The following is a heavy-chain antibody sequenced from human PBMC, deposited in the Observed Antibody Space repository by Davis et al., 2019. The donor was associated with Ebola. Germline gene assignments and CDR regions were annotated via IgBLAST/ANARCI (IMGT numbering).Heavy chain of an antibody. J-gene: IGHJ6*04. D-gene: IGHD5/OR15-5a*01. CDR1: GDTFSTYG. CDR3: ARVSLSTRNYYGLDV. V-gene: IGHV1-18*01. Sequence: ASVKVSCKASGDTFSTYGITWVRQAPGQGLEWMGWISAYNGNTNYAQKLQGRVTMTTDTSTSTAYMELRSLRSDDTAVYYCARVSLSTRNYYGLDVWGEGTTVTVSS. CDR2: ISAYNGNT.